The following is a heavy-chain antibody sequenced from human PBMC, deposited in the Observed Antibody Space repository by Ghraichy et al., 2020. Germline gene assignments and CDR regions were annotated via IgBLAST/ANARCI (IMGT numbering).Heavy chain of an antibody. CDR2: INPNSGGT. CDR3: ARDLIQLWPVQHKFDY. Sequence: ASVKVSCKASGYTFTGYYMHWVRQAPGQGLEWMGWINPNSGGTNYAQKFQGRVTMTRDTSISTAYMELSRLRSDDTAVYYCARDLIQLWPVQHKFDYWGQGTLVTVSS. V-gene: IGHV1-2*02. D-gene: IGHD5-18*01. J-gene: IGHJ4*02. CDR1: GYTFTGYY.